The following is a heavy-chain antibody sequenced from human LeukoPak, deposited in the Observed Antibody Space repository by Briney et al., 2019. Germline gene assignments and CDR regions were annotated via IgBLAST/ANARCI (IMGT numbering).Heavy chain of an antibody. CDR2: IYTSGST. CDR1: GGSISSYY. J-gene: IGHJ6*03. D-gene: IGHD2-2*01. CDR3: ARVLSTSPLYYYMDV. Sequence: SETLSLTCTVSGGSISSYYWSWIRQPAGKGLEWIGRIYTSGSTNYNPSLKSRVTMSVDTSKNQFSLKLSSVTAADTAVYYCARVLSTSPLYYYMDVWGKGTTVTVSS. V-gene: IGHV4-4*07.